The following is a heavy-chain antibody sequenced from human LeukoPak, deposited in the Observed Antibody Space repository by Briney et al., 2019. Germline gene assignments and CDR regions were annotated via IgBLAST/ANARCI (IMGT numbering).Heavy chain of an antibody. J-gene: IGHJ5*02. Sequence: SETLSLTCAVYGGSFNGYYWNWIRQPPGKGLEWIGDISQSGSTNYNPSLKSRVTISVDTSKNQVSLKLNSVTAADTAVYYCARRSLYSISSGITPWGRGTLVTVSS. CDR3: ARRSLYSISSGITP. CDR1: GGSFNGYY. V-gene: IGHV4-34*01. CDR2: ISQSGST. D-gene: IGHD6-6*01.